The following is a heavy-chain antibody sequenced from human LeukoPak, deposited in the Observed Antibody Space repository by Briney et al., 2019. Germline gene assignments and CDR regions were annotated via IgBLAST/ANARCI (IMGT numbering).Heavy chain of an antibody. J-gene: IGHJ4*02. CDR3: ARGYSYGSYYFDY. CDR2: IYYSGNT. V-gene: IGHV4-39*07. Sequence: SETLSLTCTVSGGSISSSSYYWGWIRQPPGKGLEWIGTIYYSGNTYYNPSLKSRVTISVDTSNNQFSLRLSSVTAADTAIYYCARGYSYGSYYFDYWGQGTLVTVSS. CDR1: GGSISSSSYY. D-gene: IGHD5-18*01.